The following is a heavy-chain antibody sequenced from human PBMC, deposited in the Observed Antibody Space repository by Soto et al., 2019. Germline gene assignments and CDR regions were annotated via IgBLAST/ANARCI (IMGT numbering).Heavy chain of an antibody. CDR2: IYYSGST. D-gene: IGHD3-16*01. CDR3: ARDPLGTPFGYFKY. Sequence: QAQLQESGPGLVKPSQTLSLTCTVSGGSISSGGYYWSWIRQHPGKGLEWIGKIYYSGSTYYNPSLKSRVTISVDTSKNQFSLKLSSVTAADTAVYYCARDPLGTPFGYFKYWGQGTLVNVSS. J-gene: IGHJ4*02. V-gene: IGHV4-31*03. CDR1: GGSISSGGYY.